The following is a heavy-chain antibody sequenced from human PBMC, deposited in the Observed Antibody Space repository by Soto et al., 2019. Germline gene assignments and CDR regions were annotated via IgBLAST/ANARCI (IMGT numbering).Heavy chain of an antibody. CDR2: IYYSGST. CDR3: ARRPHYDFWSGYGSNWFDP. CDR1: GGSISSSSYY. Sequence: QLQLQESGPGLVKPSETLSLTCTVSGGSISSSSYYWGWIRQPPGKGLEWIGSIYYSGSTYYNPSLKSRVTISVDTSKNQFSLKLSSVTAADTAVYYCARRPHYDFWSGYGSNWFDPWGQGTLVTVSS. D-gene: IGHD3-3*01. V-gene: IGHV4-39*01. J-gene: IGHJ5*02.